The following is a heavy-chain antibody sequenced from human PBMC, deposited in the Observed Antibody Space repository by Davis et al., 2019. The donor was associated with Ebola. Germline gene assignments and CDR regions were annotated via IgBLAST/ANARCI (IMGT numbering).Heavy chain of an antibody. Sequence: ASSVKVSCKASGGTFSSYAISWVRQAPGQGLEWMGRIIPILGITNYAQKFQGRVTMTRDTSTSTVYMELSSLRSEDTAVYYCARGRAAAGDYWGQGTLVTVSS. CDR2: IIPILGIT. V-gene: IGHV1-69*04. D-gene: IGHD6-13*01. J-gene: IGHJ4*02. CDR3: ARGRAAAGDY. CDR1: GGTFSSYA.